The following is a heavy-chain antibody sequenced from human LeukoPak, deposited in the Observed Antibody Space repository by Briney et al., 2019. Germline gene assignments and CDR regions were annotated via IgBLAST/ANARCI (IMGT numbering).Heavy chain of an antibody. D-gene: IGHD3-22*01. CDR1: GFTFSSYG. CDR2: ISSSSDTI. Sequence: PGGSLRLCCAASGFTFSSYGMNWVRQAPGKGLEWVSYISSSSDTIYYADSVKGRFTISRDNAKNSLYLQMNSLRAEDTAVYYCARRDYQGSSGYYVASYWGQGTLVTVSS. J-gene: IGHJ4*02. CDR3: ARRDYQGSSGYYVASY. V-gene: IGHV3-48*01.